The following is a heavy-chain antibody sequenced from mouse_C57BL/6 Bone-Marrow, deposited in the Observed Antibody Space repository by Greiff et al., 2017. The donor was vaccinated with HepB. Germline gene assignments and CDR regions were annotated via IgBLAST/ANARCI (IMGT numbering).Heavy chain of an antibody. J-gene: IGHJ4*01. V-gene: IGHV3-6*01. CDR3: ARDPILLRYYAMDY. D-gene: IGHD1-1*01. Sequence: EVQLVESGPGLVKPSQSLSLTCSVTGYSITSGYYWNWIRQFPGNKLEWMGYISYDGSNNYNPSLKNRISITRDTSKNQFFLKLNSVTTEDTATYYCARDPILLRYYAMDYWGQGTSVTVSS. CDR1: GYSITSGYY. CDR2: ISYDGSN.